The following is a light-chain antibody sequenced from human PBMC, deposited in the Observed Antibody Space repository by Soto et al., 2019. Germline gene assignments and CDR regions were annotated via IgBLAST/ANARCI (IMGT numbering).Light chain of an antibody. Sequence: DIQMTQSPSSLSASVGDRVTITCRASQSISSYLNWYQQKPGKAPKLLIYAASSLQSGVPSRFSGSGSGTDFTLTISSLQPEDFATYYCQQSYSKLTFVGGTKVDIK. V-gene: IGKV1-39*01. CDR1: QSISSY. J-gene: IGKJ4*01. CDR3: QQSYSKLT. CDR2: AAS.